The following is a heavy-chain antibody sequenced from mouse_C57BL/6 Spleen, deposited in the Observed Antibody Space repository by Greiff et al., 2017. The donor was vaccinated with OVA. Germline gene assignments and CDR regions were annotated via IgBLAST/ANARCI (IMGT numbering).Heavy chain of an antibody. CDR3: ARGNFVLMDY. CDR1: GYTFTSYG. CDR2: IYPRSGNT. Sequence: QVQLKESGAELVRPGASVKLSCKASGYTFTSYGISWVKQRTGQGLEWIGEIYPRSGNTYYNEKFKGKATLTADKSSSTAYMELSSLTSEDSAVYFCARGNFVLMDYWGQGTSVTVSS. J-gene: IGHJ4*01. V-gene: IGHV1-81*01.